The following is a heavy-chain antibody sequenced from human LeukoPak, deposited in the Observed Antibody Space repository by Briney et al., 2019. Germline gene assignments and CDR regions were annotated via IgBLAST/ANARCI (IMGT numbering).Heavy chain of an antibody. CDR1: GFTLSSYA. D-gene: IGHD3-10*01. Sequence: GGSLRLSCAASGFTLSSYAMTWVRQAPGKGLEWVSAIGDSGRNTYYADSVRGRFTISRDNSRNTLYLQMNSLRAEDTAIYYCAKDPMVRGATYDSWGQGTLVIVSS. V-gene: IGHV3-23*01. CDR2: IGDSGRNT. CDR3: AKDPMVRGATYDS. J-gene: IGHJ4*02.